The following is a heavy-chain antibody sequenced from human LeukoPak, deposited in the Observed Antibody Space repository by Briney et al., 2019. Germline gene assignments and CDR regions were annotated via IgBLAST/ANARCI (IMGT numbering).Heavy chain of an antibody. D-gene: IGHD3-22*01. CDR2: INSDGSST. Sequence: GGSLRLSCAASGFTFSNYWMHWVRQAPAKGLVWVSLINSDGSSTVYADSLKGRFTISRDNAKNTLYLQMNSLRAEDTAVYYCARDDSSARANYWGQGTLVTVSS. CDR1: GFTFSNYW. V-gene: IGHV3-74*01. J-gene: IGHJ4*02. CDR3: ARDDSSARANY.